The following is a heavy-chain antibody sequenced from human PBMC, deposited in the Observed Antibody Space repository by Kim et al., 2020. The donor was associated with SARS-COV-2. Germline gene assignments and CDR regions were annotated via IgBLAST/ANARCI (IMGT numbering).Heavy chain of an antibody. D-gene: IGHD2-2*01. V-gene: IGHV3-9*01. Sequence: VKGRFTSSRDNDKNSLYLQMNSLRAEDTALYYCAKDIVPAAMGYDYGMDVWGQGTTVTVSS. J-gene: IGHJ6*02. CDR3: AKDIVPAAMGYDYGMDV.